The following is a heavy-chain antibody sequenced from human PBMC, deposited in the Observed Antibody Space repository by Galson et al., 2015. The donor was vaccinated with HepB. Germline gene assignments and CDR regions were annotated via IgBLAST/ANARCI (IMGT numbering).Heavy chain of an antibody. CDR1: GFTFSSYA. CDR2: ISGSGGNT. D-gene: IGHD2-2*02. CDR3: AKNTREGVYYHYNMDV. Sequence: SLRLSCAASGFTFSSYAMTWVRQAPGKGLEWVSSISGSGGNTYNADSVKGRFTISRDNSKNTLYLQMNSLRAEDSAIYYCAKNTREGVYYHYNMDVWGKGTTVTVSS. J-gene: IGHJ6*03. V-gene: IGHV3-23*01.